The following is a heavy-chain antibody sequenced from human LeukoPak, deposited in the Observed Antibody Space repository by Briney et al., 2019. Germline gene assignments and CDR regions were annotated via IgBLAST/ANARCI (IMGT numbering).Heavy chain of an antibody. J-gene: IGHJ5*02. CDR2: ISGSGGST. CDR3: ASTPEVRGFCNWFDP. CDR1: GFTFSSYA. D-gene: IGHD3-10*01. Sequence: GGSLSLSCAASGFTFSSYAMSWVRQAPGKGLEWVSAISGSGGSTYYADSVKGRFTISRDNSKNTLYLQMNSLRAEDTAVYYCASTPEVRGFCNWFDPWGQGTLVTVSS. V-gene: IGHV3-23*01.